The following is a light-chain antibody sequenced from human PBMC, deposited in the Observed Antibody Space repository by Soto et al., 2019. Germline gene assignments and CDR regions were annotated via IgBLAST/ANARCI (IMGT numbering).Light chain of an antibody. CDR1: QSVSSSY. CDR2: GAS. Sequence: VLTQSPATLSLSPGERATLSCRASQSVSSSYLAWYQQKPGQAPRLLIYGASFRATGIPDRFSGSGSGTDFTLTISRLEPEDFAVYYCQQYGSSGTFGQGTKVDIK. CDR3: QQYGSSGT. V-gene: IGKV3-20*01. J-gene: IGKJ1*01.